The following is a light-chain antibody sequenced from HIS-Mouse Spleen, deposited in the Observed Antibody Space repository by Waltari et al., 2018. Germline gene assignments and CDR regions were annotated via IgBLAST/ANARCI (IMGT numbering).Light chain of an antibody. CDR3: MQALLTPRVT. V-gene: IGKV2-28*01. CDR1: QSLLHSHGYNY. CDR2: LGS. J-gene: IGKJ3*01. Sequence: DIVMTQSPPPLPVTPGEPAAIPCRSSQSLLHSHGYNYLDWYLQKPGQSPQLLIYLGSNRASGVPDSFSGSGSGADFTLKSNRVEAGDIGVDYCMQALLTPRVTFDPGTKVDIK.